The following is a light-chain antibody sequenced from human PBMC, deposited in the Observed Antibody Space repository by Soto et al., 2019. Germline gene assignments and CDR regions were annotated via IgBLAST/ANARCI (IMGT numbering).Light chain of an antibody. CDR1: QSITIY. CDR2: GAT. V-gene: IGKV1-39*01. CDR3: QQSYSIPWT. J-gene: IGKJ1*01. Sequence: DIQMTQSPSSLSASVGDKVTITCRTSQSITIYLNWYHHKPGIAPKLLIYGATTLQSGVPSRFRGSGSGTDFTLTISSLQPEDFGIYYCQQSYSIPWTFGQGTKVEI.